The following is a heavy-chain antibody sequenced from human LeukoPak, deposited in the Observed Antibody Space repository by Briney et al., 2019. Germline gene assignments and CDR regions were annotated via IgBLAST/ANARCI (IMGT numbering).Heavy chain of an antibody. CDR1: GFTVSSNY. Sequence: GGSLRLSCAASGFTVSSNYMSWVRQAPGKGLEWVSVIYSGGSTYYADSVKGRFTISRDNSKNTLYLQMNSLRAEDTAVYYCYYGSGSYYPETYCYYYGMDVWGQGTTVTVSS. CDR2: IYSGGST. D-gene: IGHD3-10*01. J-gene: IGHJ6*02. CDR3: YYGSGSYYPETYCYYYGMDV. V-gene: IGHV3-66*01.